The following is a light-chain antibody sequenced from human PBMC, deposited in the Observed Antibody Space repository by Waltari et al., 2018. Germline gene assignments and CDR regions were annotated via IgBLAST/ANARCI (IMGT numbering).Light chain of an antibody. CDR3: ETGGHGTWV. CDR1: SGHITNV. V-gene: IGLV4-69*01. CDR2: VNSDGSH. Sequence: QLVLTQSPSASASLGASVKLTCTLSSGHITNVIAWHQQQPGKGPRYLMKVNSDGSHRKGDDIPPRFSGSGSGHERYLTISSLQSEDEADYYCETGGHGTWVFGGGTKLTVL. J-gene: IGLJ3*02.